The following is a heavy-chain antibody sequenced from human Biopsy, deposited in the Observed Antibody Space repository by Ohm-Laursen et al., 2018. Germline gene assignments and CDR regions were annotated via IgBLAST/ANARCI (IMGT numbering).Heavy chain of an antibody. V-gene: IGHV3-33*01. CDR2: IWDNGNNK. CDR1: GFDFSSYG. CDR3: ARDVFCTTTSCYLFEY. J-gene: IGHJ4*02. Sequence: SLRLSCAASGFDFSSYGMHWVRRTPGKGLEWVALIWDNGNNKYYADSVNGRFTISRDDAKDTLYLEMNSLRAEDTAVYYCARDVFCTTTSCYLFEYWGQGTLVTVSS. D-gene: IGHD2-2*01.